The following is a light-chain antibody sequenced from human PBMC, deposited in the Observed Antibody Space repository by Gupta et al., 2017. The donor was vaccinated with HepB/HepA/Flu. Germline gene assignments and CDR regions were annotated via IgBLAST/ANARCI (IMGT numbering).Light chain of an antibody. Sequence: DVVLTQSPLSLPVTLGQPASISCTSSRSLVSTDGNTYFDWFHQGPGQSPRRLIYKGSKRDSGVPDRFSGSGSGTDFTLKISRVEAEDIGVYYCRQETWWPNTFGQGTKMEIK. CDR2: KGS. J-gene: IGKJ2*01. CDR1: RSLVSTDGNTY. V-gene: IGKV2-30*01. CDR3: RQETWWPNT.